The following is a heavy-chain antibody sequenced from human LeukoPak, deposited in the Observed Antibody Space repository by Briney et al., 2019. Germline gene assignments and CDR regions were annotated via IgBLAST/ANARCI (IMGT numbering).Heavy chain of an antibody. CDR3: AREPLYPMVDY. Sequence: SETLSLTCTVSGVSISDYYWSWIRQPPGKSLEWIGYIYYSGSTYYNPSLKSRVTISVDTSKNQFSLKLSSVTAADTAVYYCAREPLYPMVDYWGQGTLVTVSS. CDR1: GVSISDYY. J-gene: IGHJ4*02. D-gene: IGHD3-3*01. V-gene: IGHV4-30-4*08. CDR2: IYYSGST.